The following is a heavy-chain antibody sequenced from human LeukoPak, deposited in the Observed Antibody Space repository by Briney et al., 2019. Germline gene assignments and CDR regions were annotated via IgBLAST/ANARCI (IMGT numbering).Heavy chain of an antibody. CDR2: IYYSGST. V-gene: IGHV4-59*01. CDR3: ARGRSRDGYNYDY. CDR1: GGSISTYY. D-gene: IGHD5-24*01. Sequence: SETLSLTCTVSGGSISTYYWSWIREPPGKGLEWIGYIYYSGSTNYTPSLKSRVTISVDTSKNQFSLNLSSVTAADTAVYYCARGRSRDGYNYDYWGQGTLVTVSS. J-gene: IGHJ4*02.